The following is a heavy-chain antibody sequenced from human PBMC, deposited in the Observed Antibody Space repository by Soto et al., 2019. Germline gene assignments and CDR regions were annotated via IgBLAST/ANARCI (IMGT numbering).Heavy chain of an antibody. CDR3: ARDMRGSSWLRDYYYYHGMDV. CDR1: GYTFTSYG. D-gene: IGHD6-13*01. V-gene: IGHV1-18*01. J-gene: IGHJ6*02. Sequence: ASVXVSCKASGYTFTSYGISWVRQAPGQGLEWMGWISAYNGNTNYAQKLQGRVTMTTDTSTSTAYMELRSLRSDDTAVYYCARDMRGSSWLRDYYYYHGMDVWGQGTTVTVSS. CDR2: ISAYNGNT.